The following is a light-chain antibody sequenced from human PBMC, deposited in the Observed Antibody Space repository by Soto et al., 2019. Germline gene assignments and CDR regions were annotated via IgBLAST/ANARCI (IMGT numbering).Light chain of an antibody. CDR3: MQATHFPRT. Sequence: VMTQSPVSSPVTLGQPASISCRASQSLAHRNGDTYLSWLHQRPGQPPRLLIYRVSNRLAGVPDRFSGSGAGTDFTLKISRVEAEDVGVFYCMQATHFPRTFGQGTKVDIK. CDR1: QSLAHRNGDTY. V-gene: IGKV2-24*01. J-gene: IGKJ1*01. CDR2: RVS.